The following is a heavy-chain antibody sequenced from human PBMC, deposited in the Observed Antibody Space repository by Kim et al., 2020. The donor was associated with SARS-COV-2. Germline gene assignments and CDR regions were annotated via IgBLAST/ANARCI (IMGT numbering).Heavy chain of an antibody. Sequence: GGSLRLSCATSGITSSISWIHWVRQAPGKGLVWVSRINNDATSISYADSVKGRFTVSRDDTQNTVFLQMNSLRVEDTAVYYCANRHNNAIWGDAFDVWGQGTMVAVSS. CDR3: ANRHNNAIWGDAFDV. V-gene: IGHV3-74*01. CDR1: GITSSISW. D-gene: IGHD2-8*01. CDR2: INNDATSI. J-gene: IGHJ3*01.